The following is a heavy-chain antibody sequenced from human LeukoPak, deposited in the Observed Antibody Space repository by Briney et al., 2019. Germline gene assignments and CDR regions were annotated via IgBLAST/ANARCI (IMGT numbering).Heavy chain of an antibody. CDR3: ASQATKIRVPDY. CDR1: GFTFSSYS. Sequence: PGGSLRLSCAASGFTFSSYSMNWVRQAPGKGLEWVSSISSSSSYIYYADSVKGRFTISRDNAKNSLYLQMNSLRAKDTAVYYCASQATKIRVPDYWGQGTLVTVSS. V-gene: IGHV3-21*01. J-gene: IGHJ4*02. CDR2: ISSSSSYI. D-gene: IGHD2-8*01.